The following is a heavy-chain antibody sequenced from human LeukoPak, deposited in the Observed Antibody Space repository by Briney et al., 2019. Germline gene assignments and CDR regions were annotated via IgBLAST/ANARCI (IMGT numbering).Heavy chain of an antibody. CDR2: ISYDGSNK. J-gene: IGHJ6*02. V-gene: IGHV3-30*04. Sequence: PGGSLRLSCAASGFTFSSYAMHWVRQAPGKGLEWVAVISYDGSNKYYADSVKGRFTISRDNSKNTLYLQMNSLRAEDTAVYYCARETQIGGYSYGYEGMDVWGQGTTVTVSS. CDR3: ARETQIGGYSYGYEGMDV. CDR1: GFTFSSYA. D-gene: IGHD5-18*01.